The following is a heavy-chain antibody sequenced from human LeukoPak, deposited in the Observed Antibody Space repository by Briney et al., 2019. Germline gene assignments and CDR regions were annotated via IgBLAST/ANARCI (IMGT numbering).Heavy chain of an antibody. Sequence: PGGSLRLSCTASGFTFSSYWMSWVRQARGKGLEWVANIQQDGSEQYYVDSVKGRFTISRDNAKNSLYLQMNSLRAEDTALYYCARNYGGYSHWGQGTLVTVSS. V-gene: IGHV3-7*02. CDR2: IQQDGSEQ. CDR1: GFTFSSYW. D-gene: IGHD4-23*01. J-gene: IGHJ4*02. CDR3: ARNYGGYSH.